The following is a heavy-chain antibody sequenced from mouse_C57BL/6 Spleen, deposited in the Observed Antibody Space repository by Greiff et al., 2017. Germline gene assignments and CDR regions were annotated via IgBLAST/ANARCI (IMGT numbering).Heavy chain of an antibody. CDR1: GYTFTSYW. CDR2: IYPGSGST. Sequence: QVQLQQPGAELVKPGASVKMSCKASGYTFTSYWITWVKQRPGQGLEWIGDIYPGSGSTNYNEQFKSKATLTVDPSSSTAYMQLSSLTSEYYAVYYCARYYGSSYYFDYWGQGTTLTVSS. V-gene: IGHV1-55*01. CDR3: ARYYGSSYYFDY. J-gene: IGHJ2*01. D-gene: IGHD1-1*01.